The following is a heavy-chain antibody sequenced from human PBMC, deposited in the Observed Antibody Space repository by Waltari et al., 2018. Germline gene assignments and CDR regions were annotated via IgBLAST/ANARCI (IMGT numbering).Heavy chain of an antibody. V-gene: IGHV3-11*01. Sequence: QVQVVESGGGLVKPGGSLRLSCVASGFTFTDYYMIWIRQAPGKGLEWVSFIDKSGITIFYADSVKGRFTVSRDNAKNSLYLQMNTLSPDDTAVYYCARDPHQAGDYWGQGTLVTVSS. CDR1: GFTFTDYY. D-gene: IGHD2-2*01. J-gene: IGHJ4*02. CDR3: ARDPHQAGDY. CDR2: IDKSGITI.